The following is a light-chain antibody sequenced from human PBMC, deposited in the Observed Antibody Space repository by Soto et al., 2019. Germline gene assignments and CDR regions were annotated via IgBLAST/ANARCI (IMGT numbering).Light chain of an antibody. J-gene: IGLJ2*01. CDR3: LIYYGGAQPSVV. CDR2: ATS. CDR1: TGAVAGGSY. Sequence: QAVVTQEPSLTVSPGGTVTLTCASSTGAVAGGSYPYWFQQKPGQPPRSLIYATSLKHSWTPARFSGSLLEGKPALTLSGVQPEDEADDYCLIYYGGAQPSVVFGGGTKVTVL. V-gene: IGLV7-43*01.